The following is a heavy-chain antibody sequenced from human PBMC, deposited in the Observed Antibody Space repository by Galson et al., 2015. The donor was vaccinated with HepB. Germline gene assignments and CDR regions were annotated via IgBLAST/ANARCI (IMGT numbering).Heavy chain of an antibody. D-gene: IGHD1-26*01. CDR3: AREPSIVGASDAFDI. Sequence: SLRLSCAASGFTFSSYGMHWVRQAPGKGLEWVAVIWYDGSNKYYADSVKGRFTISRDNSKNTLYLQMNSLRAEDTAVYYCAREPSIVGASDAFDIWGQGTMVTVSS. V-gene: IGHV3-33*08. CDR1: GFTFSSYG. J-gene: IGHJ3*02. CDR2: IWYDGSNK.